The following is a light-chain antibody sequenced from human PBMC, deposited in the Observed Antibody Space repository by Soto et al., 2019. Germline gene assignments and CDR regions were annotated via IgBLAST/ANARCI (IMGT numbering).Light chain of an antibody. J-gene: IGLJ2*01. CDR2: DVS. Sequence: QSALTQPASVSGSPGQSITISCTGTSSDVGGYNYVSWYQQHPGKAPNLIIFDVSNRPSGVSNRFSGSKSGNSASLTISGLQDEDEADYYCSSYTGSNTTVVFGGGTKLTVL. CDR3: SSYTGSNTTVV. V-gene: IGLV2-14*01. CDR1: SSDVGGYNY.